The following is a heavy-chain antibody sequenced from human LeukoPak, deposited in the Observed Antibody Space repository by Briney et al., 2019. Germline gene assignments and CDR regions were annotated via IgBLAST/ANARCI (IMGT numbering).Heavy chain of an antibody. D-gene: IGHD3-16*01. V-gene: IGHV3-30*10. CDR2: ISSDTTNK. CDR3: ARLAAASPGY. J-gene: IGHJ4*02. CDR1: GFPFVAYA. Sequence: PGKSLRLSCATSGFPFVAYALHWVRQAPGKGLEWVAVISSDTTNKYYMDSVKGRFTISRDNSKNTLYLQMDSLRLEDTAVYYCARLAAASPGYWGQGPLVTVSS.